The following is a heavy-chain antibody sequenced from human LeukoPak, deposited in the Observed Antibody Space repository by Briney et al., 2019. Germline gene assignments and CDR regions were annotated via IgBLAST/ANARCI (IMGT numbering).Heavy chain of an antibody. CDR2: IYHSGST. CDR1: GGSISSGGYS. V-gene: IGHV4-30-2*01. Sequence: SETLSLTCAVSGGSISSGGYSWSWILQPPGKGLEWIGYIYHSGSTYYNPSLKSRVTISVDRSKNQFSLKLSSVTAADTAVYYCARSRNLYGSGSPTHDYWGQGTLVTVSS. CDR3: ARSRNLYGSGSPTHDY. J-gene: IGHJ4*02. D-gene: IGHD3-10*01.